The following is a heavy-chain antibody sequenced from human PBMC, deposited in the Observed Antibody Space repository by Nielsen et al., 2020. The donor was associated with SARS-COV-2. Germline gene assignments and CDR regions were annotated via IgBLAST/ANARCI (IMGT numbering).Heavy chain of an antibody. Sequence: SVKVSCKASGGTFSSYAISWVRQAPGQGLEWMGGIIPIFGTANYAQKFQGRVTITADKSTSTAYMELNSLRSEDTAVYYCARGPPPGPDPITMVLRGYYYYGMDVWGQGTTVTVSS. CDR3: ARGPPPGPDPITMVLRGYYYYGMDV. V-gene: IGHV1-69*06. CDR1: GGTFSSYA. CDR2: IIPIFGTA. D-gene: IGHD3-10*01. J-gene: IGHJ6*02.